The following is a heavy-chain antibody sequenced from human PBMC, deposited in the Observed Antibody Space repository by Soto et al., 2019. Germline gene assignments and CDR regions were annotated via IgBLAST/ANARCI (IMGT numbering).Heavy chain of an antibody. J-gene: IGHJ6*02. V-gene: IGHV1-3*01. CDR3: ASAYCGGDCSNYYYGMDV. Sequence: ASVKVSCKASGYTFTSYAMHWVRQAPGQRLEWMGWINAGNGNTKYSQKFQGRVTITRDTSASTAYMELSSLRSEDTAVYYCASAYCGGDCSNYYYGMDVWGQGATVTVSS. CDR2: INAGNGNT. D-gene: IGHD2-21*02. CDR1: GYTFTSYA.